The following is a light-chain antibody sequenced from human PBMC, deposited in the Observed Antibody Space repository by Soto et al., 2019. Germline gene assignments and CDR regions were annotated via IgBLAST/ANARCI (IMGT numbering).Light chain of an antibody. Sequence: EIVMTRSPATLSEYPGEGATLSCKASQNVYNNLAWYQQRPGQPPRLLIYDASTRATGISARFSGSGYGTEFTLTISSLQSEDFAVYFCQQCRNWPLTFGGGTKV. CDR2: DAS. CDR3: QQCRNWPLT. CDR1: QNVYNN. J-gene: IGKJ4*01. V-gene: IGKV3-15*01.